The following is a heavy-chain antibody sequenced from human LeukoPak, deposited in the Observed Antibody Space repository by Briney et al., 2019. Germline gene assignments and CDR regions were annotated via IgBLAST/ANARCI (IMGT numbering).Heavy chain of an antibody. V-gene: IGHV4-34*01. CDR2: INHSGST. D-gene: IGHD3-3*01. CDR3: ARELTLWSGYRNAFDI. Sequence: PSETLSLTYAVYGGSFSGYYWSWIRQPPGKGLEWIGEINHSGSTNYNPSLKSRVTISVDTSKNQFSLKLSSVTAADTAVYYCARELTLWSGYRNAFDIWGQGTMVTVSS. J-gene: IGHJ3*02. CDR1: GGSFSGYY.